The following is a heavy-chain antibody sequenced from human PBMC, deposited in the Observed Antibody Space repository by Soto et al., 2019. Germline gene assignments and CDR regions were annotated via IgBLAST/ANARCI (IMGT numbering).Heavy chain of an antibody. CDR2: IKQDGSEK. V-gene: IGHV3-7*01. J-gene: IGHJ6*02. D-gene: IGHD3-16*01. CDR3: ARDVFRYYRVLHGMEV. CDR1: GFTFSSYW. Sequence: GGSLRLSCAASGFTFSSYWMSWVRQAPGKALEWVANIKQDGSEKYYVDPVKGRFTISRDNAKNSLYLQMNSLRAEDTAVYYCARDVFRYYRVLHGMEVWGQGTTVTVSS.